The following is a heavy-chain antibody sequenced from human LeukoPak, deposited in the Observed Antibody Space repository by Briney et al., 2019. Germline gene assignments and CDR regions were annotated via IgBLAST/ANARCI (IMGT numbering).Heavy chain of an antibody. CDR2: VYPGDSDT. CDR1: GYSFTSYW. CDR3: ARRYCSSTSCYGVDY. J-gene: IGHJ4*02. D-gene: IGHD2-2*01. Sequence: GESLKISCKGSGYSFTSYWIGWVRQMPGKGLEWMGIVYPGDSDTRYSPSFQGQVTISADKSISTAYLQWSSLKASDTAMDYCARRYCSSTSCYGVDYWGQGTLVTVSS. V-gene: IGHV5-51*01.